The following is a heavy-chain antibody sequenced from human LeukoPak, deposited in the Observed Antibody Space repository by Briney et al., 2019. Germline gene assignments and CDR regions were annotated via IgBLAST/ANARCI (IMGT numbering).Heavy chain of an antibody. CDR1: VYTFTSYG. V-gene: IGHV1-18*01. J-gene: IGHJ4*02. Sequence: ASVKVSCKSSVYTFTSYGISWVRQAPGQGREWMGWISAYNGNTNYAQKLQGRVTMTTDTSTSTAYMELRSLRSDDTAVYYCARPPPGIAASPEGIAYWGQGTLVTVSS. D-gene: IGHD6-13*01. CDR3: ARPPPGIAASPEGIAY. CDR2: ISAYNGNT.